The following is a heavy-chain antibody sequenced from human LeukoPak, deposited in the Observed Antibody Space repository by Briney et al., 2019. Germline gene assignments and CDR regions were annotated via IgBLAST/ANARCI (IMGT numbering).Heavy chain of an antibody. Sequence: TSVKVSCEASGFTFTSSAVQCVPQARGRRLEWGGWIVVVRGNTNYAQMFQERVTISRDMSTSTAYMELSSLISEDTAVYYCAASSGYSYYYYGMDVWGKGTTVTVSS. J-gene: IGHJ6*04. V-gene: IGHV1-58*01. CDR1: GFTFTSSA. CDR2: IVVVRGNT. D-gene: IGHD5-18*01. CDR3: AASSGYSYYYYGMDV.